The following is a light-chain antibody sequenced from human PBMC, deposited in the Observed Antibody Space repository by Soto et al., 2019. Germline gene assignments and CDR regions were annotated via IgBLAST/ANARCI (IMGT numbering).Light chain of an antibody. V-gene: IGKV1-12*01. CDR1: QGISTW. Sequence: DIQMTQSPSSVSASVGDRVTITCRASQGISTWLDWYQQKPGKAPKFLIYAASNLQGGVPSRFSGSGSGTDFTLTTTSLQPEDFATYYYQQANSFPITFGQGTRLEIK. CDR3: QQANSFPIT. J-gene: IGKJ5*01. CDR2: AAS.